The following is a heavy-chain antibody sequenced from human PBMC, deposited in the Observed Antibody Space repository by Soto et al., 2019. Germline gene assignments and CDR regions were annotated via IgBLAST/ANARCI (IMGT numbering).Heavy chain of an antibody. CDR3: ARDPTMIVVVPILRSYYGMDV. CDR1: GYTFTSYY. D-gene: IGHD3-22*01. CDR2: INPSGGST. Sequence: ASVKVSCKASGYTFTSYYMHWVRQAPGQGLELMGIINPSGGSTSYAQKFQGRVTMTRDTSTSTVYMELSSLRSEDTAVYYCARDPTMIVVVPILRSYYGMDVWGQGTTVTFSS. J-gene: IGHJ6*02. V-gene: IGHV1-46*01.